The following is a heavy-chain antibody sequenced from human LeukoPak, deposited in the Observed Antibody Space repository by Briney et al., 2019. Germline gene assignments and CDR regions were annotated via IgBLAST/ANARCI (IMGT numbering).Heavy chain of an antibody. J-gene: IGHJ4*02. Sequence: GGSLRLSCAASGFTFTNYGMHWVRQAPGKGLEWVAFIRFDGSNEYYADSVKGRFTISRDNSKNTLYLQMNSLRPEDTAVYYCAKDQAAYNYRYFDYWGQGTLVTVSS. CDR1: GFTFTNYG. D-gene: IGHD5-24*01. CDR3: AKDQAAYNYRYFDY. V-gene: IGHV3-30*02. CDR2: IRFDGSNE.